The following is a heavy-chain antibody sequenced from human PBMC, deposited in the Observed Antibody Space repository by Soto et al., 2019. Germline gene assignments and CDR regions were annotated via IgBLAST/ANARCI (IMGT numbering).Heavy chain of an antibody. CDR3: ARVSQLLPRRLDP. D-gene: IGHD2-2*01. Sequence: SGDLSRQGSHRFFSSCELIWPRNSPGQGLEWMGGIIPIFGTANYAQKFQGRVTITADESTSTAYMELSSLRSGDTAGDYCARVSQLLPRRLDPWGQGTLVNGS. CDR2: IIPIFGTA. J-gene: IGHJ5*02. CDR1: HRFFSSCE. V-gene: IGHV1-69*01.